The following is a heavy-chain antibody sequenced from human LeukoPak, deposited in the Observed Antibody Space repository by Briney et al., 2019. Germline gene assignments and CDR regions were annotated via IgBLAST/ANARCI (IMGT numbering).Heavy chain of an antibody. V-gene: IGHV1-69*05. CDR3: AGGYSGYDWFWFDP. D-gene: IGHD5-12*01. J-gene: IGHJ5*02. CDR2: IIPIFGTA. CDR1: GGTFSSYA. Sequence: SVKVSCKXSGGTFSSYAISWVRQAPGQGLEWMGGIIPIFGTANYAQKFQGRVTITTDESTSTAYMELSSLRSEDTAVYYCAGGYSGYDWFWFDPWGQGTLVTVSS.